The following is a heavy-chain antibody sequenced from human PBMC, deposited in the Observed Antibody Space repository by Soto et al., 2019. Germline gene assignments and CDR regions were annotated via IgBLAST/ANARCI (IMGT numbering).Heavy chain of an antibody. V-gene: IGHV3-11*06. D-gene: IGHD3-22*01. Sequence: GGSLRLSCAASGFTFSDYYMSWIRQAPGKGLEWVSYISSSSSYTNYADSVKGRFTISRDNAKNSLYLQMNSLRAEDTAVYYCASLEYYYDSSGRGYFDYWGQGTLVTVSS. CDR1: GFTFSDYY. CDR3: ASLEYYYDSSGRGYFDY. CDR2: ISSSSSYT. J-gene: IGHJ4*02.